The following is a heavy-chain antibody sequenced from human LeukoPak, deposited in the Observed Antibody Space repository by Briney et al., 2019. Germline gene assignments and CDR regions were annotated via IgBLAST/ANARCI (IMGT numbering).Heavy chain of an antibody. CDR3: AKGYYGSGSYGWFDY. D-gene: IGHD3-10*01. Sequence: AGGSLRLSCGASGFTFKIYGMNWVRQAPGKGLEWVSGIGGSGDRTYYADSVKGRFTISRDNFKNTMYLHMNSLRAEDTAVYSCAKGYYGSGSYGWFDYWGQGTLVTVSS. CDR2: IGGSGDRT. J-gene: IGHJ4*02. CDR1: GFTFKIYG. V-gene: IGHV3-23*01.